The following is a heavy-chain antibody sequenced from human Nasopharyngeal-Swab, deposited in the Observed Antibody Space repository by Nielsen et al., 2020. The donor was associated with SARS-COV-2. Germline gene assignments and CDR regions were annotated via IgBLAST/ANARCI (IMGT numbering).Heavy chain of an antibody. CDR2: INTNTGGT. J-gene: IGHJ6*02. D-gene: IGHD1-26*01. Sequence: ASVKVSCKASGYTFTNYYIHWVRQAPGQGLEWMGWINTNTGGTNSAQSFQGRVTMTRDTSISTAFMNLSRLASDDTAVYYCARMGGGGNYFYGMDVWGQGTTVTVSS. CDR3: ARMGGGGNYFYGMDV. CDR1: GYTFTNYY. V-gene: IGHV1-2*02.